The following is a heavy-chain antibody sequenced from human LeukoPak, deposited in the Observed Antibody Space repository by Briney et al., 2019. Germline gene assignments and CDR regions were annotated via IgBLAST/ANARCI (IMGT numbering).Heavy chain of an antibody. CDR2: INPSTGDT. J-gene: IGHJ4*02. Sequence: ASVKVSCKTSGYTFTGYYMHWVRQAPGQGREWMGWINPSTGDTNYAQKFQGRVTKTRDTSLSTAYMDFSSLRSDDTAVYYCASGSDISNFDYWGQGTLVTVSS. CDR3: ASGSDISNFDY. V-gene: IGHV1-2*02. D-gene: IGHD3-9*01. CDR1: GYTFTGYY.